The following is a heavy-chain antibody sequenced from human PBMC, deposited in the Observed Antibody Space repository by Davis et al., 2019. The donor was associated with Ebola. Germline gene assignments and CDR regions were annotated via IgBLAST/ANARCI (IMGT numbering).Heavy chain of an antibody. Sequence: GESLKISCAASGFTFSSYWMSWVRQAPGKGLEWVAVIWYDGSNKYYADSVKGRFTISRDNSDNMLYLQMNSLRAEDTAVYYCAMPDCSGADCFSVYIKSWGQGTLVTVSS. D-gene: IGHD2-21*02. CDR2: IWYDGSNK. CDR3: AMPDCSGADCFSVYIKS. J-gene: IGHJ4*02. V-gene: IGHV3-33*08. CDR1: GFTFSSYW.